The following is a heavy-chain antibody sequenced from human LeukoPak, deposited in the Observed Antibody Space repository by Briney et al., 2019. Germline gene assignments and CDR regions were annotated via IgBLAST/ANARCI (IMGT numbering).Heavy chain of an antibody. CDR2: IYPGDSDT. CDR1: GSSISSYW. J-gene: IGHJ4*02. CDR3: ARGYYDSSGYYYRGFDY. D-gene: IGHD3-22*01. Sequence: GDPLKISCKGSGSSISSYWIGWVRQMPGKGLEWMVIIYPGDSDTSYSPSFQGQVTISADKSISTAYLQWSSLKASDTAMYYCARGYYDSSGYYYRGFDYWGQGTLVTVSS. V-gene: IGHV5-51*01.